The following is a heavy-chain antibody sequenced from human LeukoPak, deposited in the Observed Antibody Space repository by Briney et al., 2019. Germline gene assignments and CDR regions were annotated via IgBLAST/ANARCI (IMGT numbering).Heavy chain of an antibody. V-gene: IGHV3-33*06. CDR3: AKDPSRDGYNTGDY. J-gene: IGHJ4*02. CDR1: GFTFSSHA. D-gene: IGHD5-24*01. Sequence: GGSLRLSCVASGFTFSSHAMAWVRQAPGKGLEWVAVIWYDGSNKYYADSVKGRFTISRDNSKNTLYLQMNSLRAEDTAVYYCAKDPSRDGYNTGDYWGQGTLVTVSS. CDR2: IWYDGSNK.